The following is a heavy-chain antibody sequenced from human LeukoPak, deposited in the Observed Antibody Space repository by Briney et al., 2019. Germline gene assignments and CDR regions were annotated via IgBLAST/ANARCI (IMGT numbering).Heavy chain of an antibody. V-gene: IGHV4-34*01. Sequence: PSETLSLTCAVYGGSFSGYYWSWIRQPPGKGLEWIGEINHSGSTNYNPSLKSRVTISVDTSKNQFSLKLSSVTAADTAVYYCARGPLYYDILTGYQPDYYFDYWGQGTLVTVSS. CDR2: INHSGST. CDR3: ARGPLYYDILTGYQPDYYFDY. CDR1: GGSFSGYY. D-gene: IGHD3-9*01. J-gene: IGHJ4*02.